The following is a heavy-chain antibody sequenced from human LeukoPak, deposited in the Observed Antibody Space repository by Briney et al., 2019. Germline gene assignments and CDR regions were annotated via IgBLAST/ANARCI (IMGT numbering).Heavy chain of an antibody. D-gene: IGHD6-13*01. V-gene: IGHV4-38-2*01. CDR3: ARGGGSSSWSPIDY. CDR2: IYHTGET. Sequence: SETLSLTCAVSGFSITTGYFWGWFRQPPGKGLDWIGGIYHTGETHYNPSLKSRVTISVDTSKNEFSLKVNSVTAADTAVYYCARGGGSSSWSPIDYWGQGTLVTVSS. J-gene: IGHJ4*02. CDR1: GFSITTGYF.